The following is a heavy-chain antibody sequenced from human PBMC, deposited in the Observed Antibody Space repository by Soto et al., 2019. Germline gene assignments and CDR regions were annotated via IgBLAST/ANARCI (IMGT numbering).Heavy chain of an antibody. J-gene: IGHJ4*02. CDR1: GFTFSSYA. CDR3: AKAFFRYDYGSESDSTFDY. V-gene: IGHV3-23*01. D-gene: IGHD3-10*01. CDR2: ISGSGGST. Sequence: GGSLRLSCAASGFTFSSYAMSWVRQAPGKGLEWVSAISGSGGSTYYADSVKGRFTISRDNSKNTLYLQMNSLRAEDTAVYYCAKAFFRYDYGSESDSTFDYWGQGTLVTVSS.